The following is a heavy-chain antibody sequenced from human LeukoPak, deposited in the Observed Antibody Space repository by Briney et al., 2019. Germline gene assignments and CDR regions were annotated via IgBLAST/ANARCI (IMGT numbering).Heavy chain of an antibody. CDR2: IIPIFGTA. Sequence: ASVKVSCKASGGTFSSYAISWVRQAPGQGLEWMGGIIPIFGTANYAQKFQGRVTITADESTSTAYMELSSLRSEDTAVYYCARDNIAARPIIGFDPWGQETLVTVSS. J-gene: IGHJ5*02. V-gene: IGHV1-69*13. D-gene: IGHD6-6*01. CDR1: GGTFSSYA. CDR3: ARDNIAARPIIGFDP.